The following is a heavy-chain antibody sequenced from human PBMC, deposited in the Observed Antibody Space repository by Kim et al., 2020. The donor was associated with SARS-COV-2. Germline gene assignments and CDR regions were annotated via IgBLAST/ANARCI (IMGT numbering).Heavy chain of an antibody. Sequence: SVKVSFKASGGTFSSYAISWVRQAPGQGLEWMGGIIPIFGTANYAQKFQGRVTITADESTSTAYMELSSLRSEDTAVYYCAGLWFRELFPGYYYMDVWG. J-gene: IGHJ6*03. CDR3: AGLWFRELFPGYYYMDV. CDR1: GGTFSSYA. D-gene: IGHD3-10*01. CDR2: IIPIFGTA. V-gene: IGHV1-69*13.